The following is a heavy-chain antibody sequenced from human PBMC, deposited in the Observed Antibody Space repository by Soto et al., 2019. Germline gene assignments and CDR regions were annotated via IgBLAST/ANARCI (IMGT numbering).Heavy chain of an antibody. CDR1: GFTFKHNA. Sequence: QVQLVESGGXXVQPGRSLTIFCTASGFTFKHNAMHWIRQAPAKGLEWMADISFDGSTKNYADSVKGRFTISRDNSKNTLSLQMRALKGEDTATYYCAREGIAESGPNFYDFWGQGTLVAVSS. J-gene: IGHJ4*02. V-gene: IGHV3-30-3*01. CDR2: ISFDGSTK. CDR3: AREGIAESGPNFYDF. D-gene: IGHD6-13*01.